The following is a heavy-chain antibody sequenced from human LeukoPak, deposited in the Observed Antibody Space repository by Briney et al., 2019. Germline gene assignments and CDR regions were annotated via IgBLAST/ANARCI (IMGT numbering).Heavy chain of an antibody. J-gene: IGHJ6*03. V-gene: IGHV3-48*01. CDR3: ARALYYDFWSGYRDYYYYYMDV. Sequence: GGSLRLSCAASGFTFSSYSMNWVRQAPGKGLEWVSYISSSSSTIYYAYSVKGRFTISRDNAKNSLYLQMNSLRAEDTAVYYCARALYYDFWSGYRDYYYYYMDVWGKGTTVTVSS. D-gene: IGHD3-3*01. CDR2: ISSSSSTI. CDR1: GFTFSSYS.